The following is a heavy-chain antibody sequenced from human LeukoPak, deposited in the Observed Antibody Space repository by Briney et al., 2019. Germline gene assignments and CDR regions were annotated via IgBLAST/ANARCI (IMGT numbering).Heavy chain of an antibody. J-gene: IGHJ3*02. D-gene: IGHD1-26*01. CDR2: ISGNGRHT. CDR3: AREHHRGIIPPEGFEM. CDR1: GRTFSLYS. Sequence: PGGSLRLSCSASGRTFSLYSVNWVRQAPGKGPEWVSPISGNGRHTHYAASVKGRFTLLRENPKNSLYLQVQSLRRGDTALLYCAREHHRGIIPPEGFEMWGEGTMVSVS. V-gene: IGHV3-21*04.